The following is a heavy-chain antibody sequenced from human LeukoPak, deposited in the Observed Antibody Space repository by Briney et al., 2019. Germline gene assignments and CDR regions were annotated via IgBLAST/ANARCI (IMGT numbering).Heavy chain of an antibody. V-gene: IGHV4-34*01. CDR2: INHSGST. J-gene: IGHJ4*02. D-gene: IGHD6-25*01. Sequence: SETLSLTCAVYGGSFSGYYWSWIRQPPGKGLEWIGEINHSGSTNYSPSLESRVTISVDTSKNQFSLKLSSVTAADTAVYYCARGPNTSGDYWGQGTLVTVSS. CDR3: ARGPNTSGDY. CDR1: GGSFSGYY.